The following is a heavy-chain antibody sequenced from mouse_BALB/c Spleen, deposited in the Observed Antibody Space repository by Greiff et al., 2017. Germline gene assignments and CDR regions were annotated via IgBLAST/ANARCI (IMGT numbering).Heavy chain of an antibody. CDR1: GFSLTSYG. V-gene: IGHV2-9*02. CDR2: IWAGGST. CDR3: ARDGGSSYWFAY. J-gene: IGHJ3*01. Sequence: VMLVESGPGLVAPSQSLSITCTVSGFSLTSYGVHWVRQPPGKGLEWLGVIWAGGSTNYNSALMSRPSISKDNSKSQVFLKMNSLQTDDTAMYYCARDGGSSYWFAYWGQGTLVTVSA. D-gene: IGHD1-1*01.